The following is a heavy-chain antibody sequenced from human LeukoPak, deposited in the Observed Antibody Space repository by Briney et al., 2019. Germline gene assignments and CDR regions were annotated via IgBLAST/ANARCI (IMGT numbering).Heavy chain of an antibody. V-gene: IGHV4-4*07. CDR3: ARVQYYDSSGYPGDDAFDI. J-gene: IGHJ3*02. CDR1: GGSISSYY. CDR2: IYTRGST. D-gene: IGHD3-22*01. Sequence: SETLSLTCTVSGGSISSYYWSWIRQPAGKGLEWIGRIYTRGSTNYNPSLKSRVTMSVDTSKNQFSLKLSSVTAADTAVYYCARVQYYDSSGYPGDDAFDIWGQGTMVTVSA.